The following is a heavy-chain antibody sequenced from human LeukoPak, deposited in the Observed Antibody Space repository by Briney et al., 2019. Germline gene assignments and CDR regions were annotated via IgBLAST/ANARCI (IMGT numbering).Heavy chain of an antibody. CDR1: GFTFSSSW. CDR2: ISGDQTTT. Sequence: PGGSLRLSCAASGFTFSSSWIHWVRQVPGKGPVWVSRISGDQTTTTYADSVKGRFTISRDSAKNSFYLQMNSLRAEDTAVYYCATMASNVFEYWGQGTLVTVSS. J-gene: IGHJ4*02. V-gene: IGHV3-74*01. CDR3: ATMASNVFEY. D-gene: IGHD5-24*01.